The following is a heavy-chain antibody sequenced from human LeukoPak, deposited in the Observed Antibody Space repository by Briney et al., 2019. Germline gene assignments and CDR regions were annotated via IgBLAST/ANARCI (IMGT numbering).Heavy chain of an antibody. CDR1: GYTFTGYY. D-gene: IGHD6-13*01. CDR3: ARDGAYSSSPYGMDV. CDR2: INPNSGGT. J-gene: IGHJ6*02. V-gene: IGHV1-2*02. Sequence: ASVKVSCKASGYTFTGYYMHWVRQAPGQGPEWMGWINPNSGGTNFAQKFQGRVTMTRDTSTSTAYMELRSLRSDDTAVYYCARDGAYSSSPYGMDVWGQGTTVTVSS.